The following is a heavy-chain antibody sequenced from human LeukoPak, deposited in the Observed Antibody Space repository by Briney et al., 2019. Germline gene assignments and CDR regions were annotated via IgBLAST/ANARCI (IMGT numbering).Heavy chain of an antibody. V-gene: IGHV3-15*01. CDR2: IKSKTDGGTT. CDR1: GFTFSNAW. Sequence: AGGSLRLSCAACGFTFSNAWMSWVRQAPGKGLKWVGRIKSKTDGGTTDYAAPVKGRFTISRDDSKNTLYLQMNSLKTEDTAVYYCTTPPRVAAAGYDYWGQGTLVTVSS. CDR3: TTPPRVAAAGYDY. J-gene: IGHJ4*02. D-gene: IGHD6-13*01.